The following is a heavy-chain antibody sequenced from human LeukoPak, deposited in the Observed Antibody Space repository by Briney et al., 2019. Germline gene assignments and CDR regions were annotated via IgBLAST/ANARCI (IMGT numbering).Heavy chain of an antibody. V-gene: IGHV3-7*01. Sequence: GGSLRLSCAASGFTFSIYWMTWVRQAPGKGLEWVANIKQDGSEKYYVDSVKGRFTISRDNAKNSLYLQMNSLRAEDTAVYYCAKTGGYRSVTTFSSFYMDVWGKGTTVTASS. CDR3: AKTGGYRSVTTFSSFYMDV. CDR2: IKQDGSEK. CDR1: GFTFSIYW. J-gene: IGHJ6*03. D-gene: IGHD2/OR15-2a*01.